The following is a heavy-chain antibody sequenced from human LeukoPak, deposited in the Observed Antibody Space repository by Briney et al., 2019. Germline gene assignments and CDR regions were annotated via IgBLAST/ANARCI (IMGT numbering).Heavy chain of an antibody. J-gene: IGHJ4*02. CDR3: ARLGQEWLVGVAFDY. D-gene: IGHD6-19*01. Sequence: SETLSLTCTVSGYSISSGYYWGWIRQPPGRGLEWIGCIFRSGNAYYHPSLTSRVTISADMSKNELSLKLNSVTVADTAIYYCARLGQEWLVGVAFDYWGQGALVTVSS. V-gene: IGHV4-38-2*02. CDR2: IFRSGNA. CDR1: GYSISSGYY.